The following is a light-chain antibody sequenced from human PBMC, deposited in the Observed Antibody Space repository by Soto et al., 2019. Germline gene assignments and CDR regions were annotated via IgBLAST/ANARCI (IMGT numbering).Light chain of an antibody. Sequence: LTRSPAILSMSPGERATLSCRASQSVSSYFAWYQQKPGQAPRLLIYDASNRATGVPARFSGSGSGTDFTLTISSLEPEDFAVYYCQQRRYWPVTFGQGTKVDIK. V-gene: IGKV3-11*01. CDR3: QQRRYWPVT. CDR2: DAS. CDR1: QSVSSY. J-gene: IGKJ1*01.